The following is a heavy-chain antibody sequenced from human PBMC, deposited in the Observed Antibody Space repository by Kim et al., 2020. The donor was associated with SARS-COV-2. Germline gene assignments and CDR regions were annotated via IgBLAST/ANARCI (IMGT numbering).Heavy chain of an antibody. J-gene: IGHJ4*02. CDR3: ARGGDYDSSGYYYYYFDY. Sequence: QGRVTITADKSTSTAYMELSSLRSEDTAVYYCARGGDYDSSGYYYYYFDYWGQGTLVTVSS. V-gene: IGHV1-69*04. D-gene: IGHD3-22*01.